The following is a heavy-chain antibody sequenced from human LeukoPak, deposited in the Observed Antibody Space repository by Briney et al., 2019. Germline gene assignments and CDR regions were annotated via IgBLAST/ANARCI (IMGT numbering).Heavy chain of an antibody. V-gene: IGHV3-23*01. D-gene: IGHD3-10*01. J-gene: IGHJ4*02. CDR1: GFDFSSHG. CDR2: INYNGGRT. Sequence: PGGSLRLSCAASGFDFSSHGMSWVRQAPGKGLEWVSTINYNGGRTYYADSVKGRFSVSRDNSKNTLSLQRNSLRVEDTAVYYCAKGGRGSWAGNTGDWGQGTLVSVSS. CDR3: AKGGRGSWAGNTGD.